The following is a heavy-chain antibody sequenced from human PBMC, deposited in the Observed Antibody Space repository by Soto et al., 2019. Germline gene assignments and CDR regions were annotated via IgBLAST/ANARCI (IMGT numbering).Heavy chain of an antibody. CDR3: AKDGGTGTTPDYYYYGMGV. Sequence: PGGSLRLSCAASGFTFSSYGMHWVRQAPGKGLEWVAVISYDGSNKYYADSVKGRFTISRDNSKNTLYLQMNSLRAEDTAVYYCAKDGGTGTTPDYYYYGMGVRGQRSTFTVSS. J-gene: IGHJ6*02. V-gene: IGHV3-30*18. CDR1: GFTFSSYG. D-gene: IGHD1-1*01. CDR2: ISYDGSNK.